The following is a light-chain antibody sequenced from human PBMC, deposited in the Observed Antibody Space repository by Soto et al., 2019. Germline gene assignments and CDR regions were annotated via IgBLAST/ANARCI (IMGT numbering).Light chain of an antibody. CDR3: LQHNTYPYT. Sequence: DIQMTQSPSSLSASVGDRVTITCRASQGIRNNLVWYQQKPGKAPKRLIYSASSLQSGVPSRFSGSGSGTDLTLTISSLQPEDFATYFCLQHNTYPYTFGQGTKLEIK. CDR2: SAS. CDR1: QGIRNN. J-gene: IGKJ2*01. V-gene: IGKV1-17*01.